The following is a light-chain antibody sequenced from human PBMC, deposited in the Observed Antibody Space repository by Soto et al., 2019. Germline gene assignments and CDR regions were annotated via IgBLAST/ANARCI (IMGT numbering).Light chain of an antibody. V-gene: IGKV3-15*01. Sequence: ENVLTQSPGTLSLSPGERATLSCGASQSINSRSLAWYQQKPGQAPRLLIYDASSRATGIPARFSGSGSGTELTLTISSLQSEDFAVYYCQQYNNWPFTFGQGTRLEIK. CDR1: QSINSRS. CDR2: DAS. J-gene: IGKJ5*01. CDR3: QQYNNWPFT.